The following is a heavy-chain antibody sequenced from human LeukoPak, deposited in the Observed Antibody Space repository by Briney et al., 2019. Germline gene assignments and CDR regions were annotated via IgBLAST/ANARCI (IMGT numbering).Heavy chain of an antibody. CDR3: ARDKETSGWLN. D-gene: IGHD6-19*01. CDR1: GFTFDDYA. CDR2: ITGDGGDT. V-gene: IGHV3-43*02. J-gene: IGHJ4*02. Sequence: PGGSLRLSCAASGFTFDDYAMHWVRQAPGKGLEWVSFITGDGGDTYYADSVKGRFTISRDNSKHSLYLLMNSLRTEDTAFYYCARDKETSGWLNWGQGTLVTVSS.